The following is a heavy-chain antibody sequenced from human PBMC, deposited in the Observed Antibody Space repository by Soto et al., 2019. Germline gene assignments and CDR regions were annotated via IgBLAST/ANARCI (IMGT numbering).Heavy chain of an antibody. CDR1: GYTFTSYG. J-gene: IGHJ4*02. Sequence: ASLKVSCKASGYTFTSYGISWVRQAPGQGLEWMGWISAYNGNTNYAQKLQGRVTMTTDTSTSTAYMELRSLRSDDTAVYYCARVLDIVVVPAALDYWGQGTLVTVSS. CDR2: ISAYNGNT. V-gene: IGHV1-18*01. CDR3: ARVLDIVVVPAALDY. D-gene: IGHD2-2*03.